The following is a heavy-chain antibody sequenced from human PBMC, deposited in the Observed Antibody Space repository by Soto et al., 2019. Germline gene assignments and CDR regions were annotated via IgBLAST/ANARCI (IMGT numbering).Heavy chain of an antibody. J-gene: IGHJ3*02. CDR1: GFTFSSYA. D-gene: IGHD2-2*01. CDR3: ARDLMDVVVPAAYDAFDI. CDR2: ISYDGSNK. Sequence: VQLVESGGGVVQPGRSLRLSCAASGFTFSSYAMHWVRQAPGKGLEWVAVISYDGSNKYYADSVKGRFTISRDNSKNTLYLQMNSLRAEDTAVYYCARDLMDVVVPAAYDAFDIWGQGTMVTVSS. V-gene: IGHV3-30-3*01.